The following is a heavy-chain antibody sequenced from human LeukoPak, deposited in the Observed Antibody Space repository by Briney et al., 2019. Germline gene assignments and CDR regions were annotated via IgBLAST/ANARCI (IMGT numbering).Heavy chain of an antibody. Sequence: PSETLSLTCTVSGGSISSYYWSSIRQPPGKGLEWIGYIYYSGSTNYNPSLKSRVTISVDTSKNQFSLKLSSVTAADTAVYYCARGGHYYDSTGWFDPWGQGTLVTVSS. J-gene: IGHJ5*02. V-gene: IGHV4-59*01. CDR3: ARGGHYYDSTGWFDP. CDR1: GGSISSYY. D-gene: IGHD3-22*01. CDR2: IYYSGST.